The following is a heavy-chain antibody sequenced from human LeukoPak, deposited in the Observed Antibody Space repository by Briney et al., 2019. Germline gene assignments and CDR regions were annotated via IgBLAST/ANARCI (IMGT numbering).Heavy chain of an antibody. J-gene: IGHJ6*04. Sequence: PGGSLRLSCAASGFTFDDYAMHWVRQAPGKGLEWVSLISWDGGSTYYADSVKGRFTISRDNSKNSLYLQMNSLRAEDTALYYCAKDRHNCKGVAYYYYGMDVWGKGTTVTVSS. D-gene: IGHD1-1*01. CDR3: AKDRHNCKGVAYYYYGMDV. CDR2: ISWDGGST. V-gene: IGHV3-43D*04. CDR1: GFTFDDYA.